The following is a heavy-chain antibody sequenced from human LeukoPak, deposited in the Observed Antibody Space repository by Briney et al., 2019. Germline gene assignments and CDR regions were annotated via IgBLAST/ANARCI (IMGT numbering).Heavy chain of an antibody. CDR2: ISGDGGST. J-gene: IGHJ4*02. D-gene: IGHD6-19*01. V-gene: IGHV3-43*02. CDR1: GFTFEDFA. Sequence: GSLRLFCAVSGFTFEDFAMHWVRQAPGKGLEWVSLISGDGGSTYYADSVKGRFTISRDNSKNSLYLQMNSLRTEDTALYYCAPHGLVHWGQGTLVTVSS. CDR3: APHGLVH.